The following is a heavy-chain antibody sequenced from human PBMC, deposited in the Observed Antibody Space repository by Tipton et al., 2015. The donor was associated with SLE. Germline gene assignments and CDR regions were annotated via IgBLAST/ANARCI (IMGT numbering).Heavy chain of an antibody. CDR3: VKDIAMIPFGGPKPHAFDL. Sequence: RSLRLSCAASGFTFEDFAMHWVRQAPGKGLEWVSGISWSSTTIDYTDSVKGRFTLSRDNVKRAPYLLMTSLRADDTALYYCVKDIAMIPFGGPKPHAFDLWGQGTMVTVSS. D-gene: IGHD3-16*01. CDR2: ISWSSTTI. J-gene: IGHJ3*01. V-gene: IGHV3-9*01. CDR1: GFTFEDFA.